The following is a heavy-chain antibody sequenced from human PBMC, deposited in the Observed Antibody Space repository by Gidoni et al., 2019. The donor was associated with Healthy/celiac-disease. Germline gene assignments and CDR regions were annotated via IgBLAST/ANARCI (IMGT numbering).Heavy chain of an antibody. J-gene: IGHJ3*02. CDR3: ATGSHPKSPDAFDI. Sequence: QLQLQESGPGLVKPSETLSLTCTVSGGSSSSSSDYWGWIRQPPGQGLEWIGSIYYSGSTYYNPSLKSRVTISVDTSKNQFSLKLSSVTAADTAVYYCATGSHPKSPDAFDIWGQGTMVTVSS. D-gene: IGHD1-26*01. V-gene: IGHV4-39*01. CDR1: GGSSSSSSDY. CDR2: IYYSGST.